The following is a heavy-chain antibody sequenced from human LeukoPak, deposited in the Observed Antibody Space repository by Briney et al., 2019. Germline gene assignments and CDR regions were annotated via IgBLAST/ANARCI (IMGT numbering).Heavy chain of an antibody. CDR1: VGTSSSYA. J-gene: IGHJ4*02. D-gene: IGHD5-18*01. Sequence: GASVRVSCKASVGTSSSYAISWVRQAPGQGLEWMGGIIPIFGTANYAQKFQGRVTITADESTSTAYMELSSLRSEDTAVYYCASPSGYSYGSKGDYWGQGTLVTVSS. CDR3: ASPSGYSYGSKGDY. V-gene: IGHV1-69*13. CDR2: IIPIFGTA.